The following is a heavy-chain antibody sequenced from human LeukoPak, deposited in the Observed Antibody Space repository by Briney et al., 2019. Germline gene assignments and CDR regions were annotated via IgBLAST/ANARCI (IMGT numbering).Heavy chain of an antibody. J-gene: IGHJ4*02. Sequence: SETLSLTCSVSGASINSHYWTWIRQPAGKGLEWIGRIYISGSTDYSPSLKSRVTMSVDTSKNQFSLNLISVTAADTAVYYCARALNPLTGTYYFDYWGQGTLVTVSS. D-gene: IGHD4/OR15-4a*01. CDR3: ARALNPLTGTYYFDY. CDR2: IYISGST. CDR1: GASINSHY. V-gene: IGHV4-4*07.